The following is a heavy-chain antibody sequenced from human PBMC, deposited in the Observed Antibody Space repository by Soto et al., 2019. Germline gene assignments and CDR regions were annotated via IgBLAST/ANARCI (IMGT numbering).Heavy chain of an antibody. CDR3: ARDRYSSGWYDLDY. CDR2: IWYDGSNK. V-gene: IGHV3-33*01. J-gene: IGHJ4*02. Sequence: QVQLVESGGGVVQPGRSLRLSCAASGFTFSSYGMHWVRQAPGKGLEWVAVIWYDGSNKYYADSVKGRFTISRDNSKNTLYLQVNSLRAEDTAVYYCARDRYSSGWYDLDYWCQGTLVTVSS. D-gene: IGHD6-19*01. CDR1: GFTFSSYG.